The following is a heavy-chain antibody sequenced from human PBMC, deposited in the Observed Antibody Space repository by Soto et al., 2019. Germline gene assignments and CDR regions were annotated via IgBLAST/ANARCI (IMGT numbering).Heavy chain of an antibody. CDR1: GGSISSYY. V-gene: IGHV4-59*08. CDR2: IYYSGST. D-gene: IGHD3-9*01. Sequence: SETLSLTCTVSGGSISSYYWSWIRQPPGKGLEWIGYIYYSGSTYYNPSLKSRVTISIDTSKNQFSLNLSSVTAADTAVYYCARVHDILTGYSMAFDYWGQGTLVTVS. CDR3: ARVHDILTGYSMAFDY. J-gene: IGHJ4*02.